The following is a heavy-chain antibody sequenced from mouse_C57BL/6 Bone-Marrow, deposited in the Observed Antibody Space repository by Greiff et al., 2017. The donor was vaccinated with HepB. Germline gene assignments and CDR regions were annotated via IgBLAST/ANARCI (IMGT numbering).Heavy chain of an antibody. CDR1: GYSFTGYY. CDR2: INPSTGGT. CDR3: ARSGGYDYWFAY. Sequence: EVQLKESGPELVKPGASVKISCKASGYSFTGYYMNWVKQSPEKSLEWIGEINPSTGGTTYNQKFKAKATLTVDKSSSTAYMQLKSMTSEDSAVYYCARSGGYDYWFAYWGQGTLVTVSA. J-gene: IGHJ3*01. V-gene: IGHV1-42*01. D-gene: IGHD2-4*01.